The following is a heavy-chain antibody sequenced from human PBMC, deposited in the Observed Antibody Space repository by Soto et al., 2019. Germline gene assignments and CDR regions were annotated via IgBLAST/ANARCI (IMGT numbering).Heavy chain of an antibody. D-gene: IGHD3-3*02. V-gene: IGHV5-10-1*01. CDR1: GYNFTTFW. Sequence: GESLKISCKASGYNFTTFWISWMRQVPGKGLEWMGRIDPSDSYSNYSPSFQGHITISADKSINTAYLHFSNLKASDTTVYYCARHFPLPTDLQFYYYYYYGVDVWGHGTAVTVSS. CDR3: ARHFPLPTDLQFYYYYYYGVDV. CDR2: IDPSDSYS. J-gene: IGHJ6*02.